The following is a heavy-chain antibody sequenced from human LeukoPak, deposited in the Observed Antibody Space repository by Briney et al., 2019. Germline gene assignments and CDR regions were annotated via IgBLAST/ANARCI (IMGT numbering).Heavy chain of an antibody. CDR2: IYYSGST. CDR1: GGSVSSGSYY. CDR3: ATEYYYDSSGYYAFDI. D-gene: IGHD3-22*01. Sequence: PSETLSLTCTVSGGSVSSGSYYWSWIWQPPGTGLEWIGYIYYSGSTNYNPSLKSRVTISVDTSKNQFSLKLSSVTAADTAVYYCATEYYYDSSGYYAFDIWGQGTMVTVSS. V-gene: IGHV4-61*01. J-gene: IGHJ3*02.